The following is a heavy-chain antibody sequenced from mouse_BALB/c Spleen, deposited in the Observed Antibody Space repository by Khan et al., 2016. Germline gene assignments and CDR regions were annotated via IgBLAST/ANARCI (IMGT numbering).Heavy chain of an antibody. CDR2: IYPGDGDT. V-gene: IGHV1-87*01. CDR3: ADALFVY. CDR1: GYTSANYW. J-gene: IGHJ3*01. Sequence: QVQLKESGAELARPGTSVRLSCKASGYTSANYWMQGVKQRPGQGLEWIGSIYPGDGDTRYSQKFKDKATLTADKSSSSAYRHLRSVASEDSAADYGADALFVYWGQGTLVTVSA.